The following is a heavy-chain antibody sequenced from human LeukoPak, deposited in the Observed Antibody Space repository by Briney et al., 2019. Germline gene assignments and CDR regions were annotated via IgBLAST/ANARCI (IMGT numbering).Heavy chain of an antibody. CDR2: INHSGST. CDR1: GGSFSGYY. J-gene: IGHJ4*02. Sequence: PSETLSLTCAVYGGSFSGYYWSWIRQPPGKGLEWIGEINHSGSTNYNPPLKSRVTISVDTSKNQFSLKLSSVTAADTAVYYCAARYRHYDILTGYYPDWGQGTLVTVSS. CDR3: AARYRHYDILTGYYPD. D-gene: IGHD3-9*01. V-gene: IGHV4-34*01.